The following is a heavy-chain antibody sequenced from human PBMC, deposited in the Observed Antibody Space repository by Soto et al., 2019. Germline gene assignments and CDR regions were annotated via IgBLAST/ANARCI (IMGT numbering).Heavy chain of an antibody. Sequence: GGSLRLSCAASGFTFSSYSMNWVRQAPGKGLEWVSYISSSSSTIYYADSVKGRFTISRDNAKNSLNLQMNSLRAEDTAVYCCARDFWMEGTPLEYFQHWGQGTLVTVSS. CDR3: ARDFWMEGTPLEYFQH. D-gene: IGHD3-3*01. V-gene: IGHV3-48*01. J-gene: IGHJ1*01. CDR2: ISSSSSTI. CDR1: GFTFSSYS.